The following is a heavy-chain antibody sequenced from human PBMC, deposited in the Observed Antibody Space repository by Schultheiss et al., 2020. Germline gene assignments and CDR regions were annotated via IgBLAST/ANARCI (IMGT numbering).Heavy chain of an antibody. CDR2: INPNSGGT. D-gene: IGHD2-8*02. CDR1: GYTFTGYY. Sequence: ASVKVSCKASGYTFTGYYMHWVRQAPGQGLEWMGWINPNSGGTNYAQKFQGWVTMTTDTSTSTAYMELRSLRSDDTAVYYCARDGLVVKSHYYYGMDVWGQGTTVTVSS. CDR3: ARDGLVVKSHYYYGMDV. V-gene: IGHV1-2*04. J-gene: IGHJ6*02.